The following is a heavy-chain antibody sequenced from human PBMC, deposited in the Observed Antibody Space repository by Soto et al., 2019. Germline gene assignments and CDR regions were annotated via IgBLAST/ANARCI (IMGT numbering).Heavy chain of an antibody. D-gene: IGHD3-10*01. CDR3: ASYGSGSLRGF. V-gene: IGHV1-46*03. CDR2: INPSGGST. CDR1: GYTFTSYY. Sequence: QVQLVQSGAEVKKPGASVKVSCKASGYTFTSYYMHWVRQAPGQGLEWMGIINPSGGSTSYAQKFRGRVTTIRDTSTSPVDMELSGLRSEDTAVYYCASYGSGSLRGFWGQGTLVTVSS. J-gene: IGHJ4*02.